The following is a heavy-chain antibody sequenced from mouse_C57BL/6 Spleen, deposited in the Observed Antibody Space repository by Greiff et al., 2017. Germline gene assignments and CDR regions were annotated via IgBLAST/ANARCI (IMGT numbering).Heavy chain of an antibody. CDR2: IRNKANGYTT. CDR1: GFTFTDYY. J-gene: IGHJ3*01. Sequence: EVKLMESGGGLVQPGGSLSLSCAASGFTFTDYYMSWVRQPPGKALEWLGFIRNKANGYTTEYSASVKGRFTISRDNSQSILYLQMNALRAEDSATYYCARYGYDYVFAYWGQGTLVTVSA. CDR3: ARYGYDYVFAY. D-gene: IGHD2-4*01. V-gene: IGHV7-3*01.